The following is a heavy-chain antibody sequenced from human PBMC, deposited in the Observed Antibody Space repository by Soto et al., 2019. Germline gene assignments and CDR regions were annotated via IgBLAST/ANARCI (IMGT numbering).Heavy chain of an antibody. CDR3: AREALRELPPYYYYGMDV. Sequence: QVQLVQSGAEVKKPGSSVKVSCKASGGTFSSYAISWVRQAPGQGLEWMGGIIPIFGTANYAQKFQGRVTITADESTSTAYMELSSLRSEDTAVYYCAREALRELPPYYYYGMDVWGQGTTVTVSS. CDR1: GGTFSSYA. D-gene: IGHD1-26*01. J-gene: IGHJ6*02. V-gene: IGHV1-69*01. CDR2: IIPIFGTA.